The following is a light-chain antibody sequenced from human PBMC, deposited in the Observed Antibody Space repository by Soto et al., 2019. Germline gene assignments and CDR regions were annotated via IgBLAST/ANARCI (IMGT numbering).Light chain of an antibody. CDR1: SSDVGGYNY. CDR3: CSYAGSYTLGV. J-gene: IGLJ1*01. V-gene: IGLV2-11*01. CDR2: DVS. Sequence: QSALAQPRSVSGSPGQSVTISCTGTSSDVGGYNYVSWYQQHPGKAPKLMIYDVSKRPSGVPDRFSGSKSGNTASLTISGFQAEDEVDYYCCSYAGSYTLGVFGTGTKVTVL.